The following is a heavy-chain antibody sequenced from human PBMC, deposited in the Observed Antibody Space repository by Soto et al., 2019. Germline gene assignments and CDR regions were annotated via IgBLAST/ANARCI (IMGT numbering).Heavy chain of an antibody. V-gene: IGHV1-18*01. Sequence: ASVKVSFKASGYTFTSYDISWVRQAPGQGLEWMGWISTYNGNTNYAQKLQGRVTMTTDTSTSTAYMELRSLRSDDTAVYYCARGLRLAATRWSFAPWGEGTLVTVS. CDR2: ISTYNGNT. D-gene: IGHD2-15*01. CDR1: GYTFTSYD. CDR3: ARGLRLAATRWSFAP. J-gene: IGHJ5*02.